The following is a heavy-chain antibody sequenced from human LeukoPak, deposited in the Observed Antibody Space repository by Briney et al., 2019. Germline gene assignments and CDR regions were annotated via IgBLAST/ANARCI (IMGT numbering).Heavy chain of an antibody. CDR1: GFTSSDYY. J-gene: IGHJ4*02. Sequence: AGGSLRLSWAASGFTSSDYYMSWISPAQGGGLGWVSYISSSGSNIYYAVSVKGRYNISRDNANNSLYVQMNSLRAEDTAVYYCARDRSYYQTTRFDYWGQGTLVTVSS. CDR2: ISSSGSNI. V-gene: IGHV3-11*04. CDR3: ARDRSYYQTTRFDY. D-gene: IGHD1-26*01.